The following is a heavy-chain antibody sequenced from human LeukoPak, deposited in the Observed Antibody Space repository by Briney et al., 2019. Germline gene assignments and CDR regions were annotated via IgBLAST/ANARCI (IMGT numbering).Heavy chain of an antibody. D-gene: IGHD2-2*01. J-gene: IGHJ4*02. CDR2: IIPIFGTA. CDR3: ARGEPSCSSTSCYFFYFDY. Sequence: SVKVSCKASGGTFSSYAISWVRQAPGQGREWMGGIIPIFGTANYAQKFQGRVTITADESTSTAYMELSSLRSEDTAVYYCARGEPSCSSTSCYFFYFDYWGQGTLVTVSS. CDR1: GGTFSSYA. V-gene: IGHV1-69*13.